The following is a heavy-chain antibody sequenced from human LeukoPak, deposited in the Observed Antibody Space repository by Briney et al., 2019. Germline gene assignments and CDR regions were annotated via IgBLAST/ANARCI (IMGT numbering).Heavy chain of an antibody. V-gene: IGHV4-59*08. CDR3: ARSVILTGYYISSYYFDY. J-gene: IGHJ4*02. CDR1: GGSISSYC. Sequence: SETLSLTCTVSGGSISSYCWSWIRQPPGKGLEWIGYIYYSGSTNYNPSLKSRVTISVDTSKDQFSLKLSSVTAADTAVYYCARSVILTGYYISSYYFDYWGQGTLVTVSS. D-gene: IGHD3-9*01. CDR2: IYYSGST.